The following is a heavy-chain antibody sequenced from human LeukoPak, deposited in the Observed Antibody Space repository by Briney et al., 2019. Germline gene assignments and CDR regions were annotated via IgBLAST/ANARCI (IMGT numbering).Heavy chain of an antibody. CDR1: GGTFSSYA. J-gene: IGHJ4*02. CDR3: ARDSGYITYFDY. Sequence: GASVKVSCKASGGTFSSYAISWVRQAPGQGLEWMGRIIPIFGTANYAQKFQGRVTITTDESTSTAYMELSSPRSEDTAVYYCARDSGYITYFDYWGQGTLVTVSS. V-gene: IGHV1-69*05. CDR2: IIPIFGTA. D-gene: IGHD5-12*01.